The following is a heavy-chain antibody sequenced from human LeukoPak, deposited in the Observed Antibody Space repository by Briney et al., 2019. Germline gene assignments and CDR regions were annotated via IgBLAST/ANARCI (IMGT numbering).Heavy chain of an antibody. V-gene: IGHV3-30*04. CDR3: ARDRYYGDHEAYFDY. D-gene: IGHD4-17*01. Sequence: GALRPSCAASGFTFSSYAMHWVRQAPGKGLEWVAVISYDGSNKYYADSVKGRFTISRDNSKNTLYLQMNSLRAEDTAVYYCARDRYYGDHEAYFDYWGQGTLVTVSS. CDR2: ISYDGSNK. J-gene: IGHJ4*02. CDR1: GFTFSSYA.